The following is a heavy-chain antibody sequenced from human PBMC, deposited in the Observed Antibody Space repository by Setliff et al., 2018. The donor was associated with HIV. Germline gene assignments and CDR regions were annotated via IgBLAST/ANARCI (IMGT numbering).Heavy chain of an antibody. Sequence: ASVKVSCKASGGTFSSYAISWVRQAPGQGLEWMGGVSVYNGNTKYAENFQDRLTLTTDASTGTGFMELRGLRSDDTAVYYCATPGVGAGAFDIWGRGTMVTVSS. D-gene: IGHD3-10*01. CDR3: ATPGVGAGAFDI. CDR1: GGTFSSYA. CDR2: VSVYNGNT. V-gene: IGHV1-18*01. J-gene: IGHJ3*02.